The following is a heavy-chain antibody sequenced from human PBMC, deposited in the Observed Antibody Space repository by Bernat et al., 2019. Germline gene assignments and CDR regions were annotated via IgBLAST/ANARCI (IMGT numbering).Heavy chain of an antibody. D-gene: IGHD3-22*01. J-gene: IGHJ2*01. V-gene: IGHV3-15*07. Sequence: EVQLVESGGGLVKPGGSLRLSCAGSGFTFSNAWMNWVRQAPGKGLEWVGRLKSKTDGGTTDYAAPVKGRFTISRDDSKNTLYLQMNNLKTEDTAVYYCSTLTYYHDKSGHFSNWYFDLWGRGTLVTVSS. CDR3: STLTYYHDKSGHFSNWYFDL. CDR1: GFTFSNAW. CDR2: LKSKTDGGTT.